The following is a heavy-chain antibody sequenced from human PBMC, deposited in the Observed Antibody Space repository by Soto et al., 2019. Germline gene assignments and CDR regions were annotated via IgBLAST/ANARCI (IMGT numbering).Heavy chain of an antibody. CDR2: INAGNGNT. CDR3: ARDRWYSSSWYYNY. CDR1: GYTFTSYA. D-gene: IGHD6-13*01. J-gene: IGHJ4*02. V-gene: IGHV1-3*01. Sequence: QVQLVQSGAEVKKPGASVKVSCKASGYTFTSYAMHWVRQAPGQRLEWMGWINAGNGNTKYSQKFQGRVTITRDISASTAYMELSSLRSEDTAVYYCARDRWYSSSWYYNYWGQGTLVTVSS.